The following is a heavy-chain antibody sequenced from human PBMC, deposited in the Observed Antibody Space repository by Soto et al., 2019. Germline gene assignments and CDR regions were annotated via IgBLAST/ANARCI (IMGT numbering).Heavy chain of an antibody. CDR3: ARVVTIRGGNYYYYGMDV. CDR1: GGTFSSYA. CDR2: IIPIFGTA. J-gene: IGHJ6*02. Sequence: QVQLVQSGAEVKKPGSSVKVSCKASGGTFSSYAISWVRQAPGQGLEWMGGIIPIFGTANYAQKFQGRVTITADESTSTAYMELSSLRSEDTAVYYCARVVTIRGGNYYYYGMDVWGQGTTVTVSS. V-gene: IGHV1-69*12. D-gene: IGHD3-9*01.